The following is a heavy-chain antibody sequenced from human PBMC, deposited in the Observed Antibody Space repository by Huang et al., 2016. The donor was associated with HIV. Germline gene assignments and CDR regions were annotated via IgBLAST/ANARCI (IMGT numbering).Heavy chain of an antibody. Sequence: QVQLVQSGAEVKNPGASVRVSCKASGYTFTDSNIHWVRQAPGQGRGWMGWINPKRGGTIYAQRCQGRITMTRDTTISTVHMDLRRIQSDDTAVYFCARDWSFGSSTSPADWGQGTLVTVSS. CDR3: ARDWSFGSSTSPAD. J-gene: IGHJ4*02. CDR1: GYTFTDSN. V-gene: IGHV1-2*02. CDR2: INPKRGGT. D-gene: IGHD6-6*01.